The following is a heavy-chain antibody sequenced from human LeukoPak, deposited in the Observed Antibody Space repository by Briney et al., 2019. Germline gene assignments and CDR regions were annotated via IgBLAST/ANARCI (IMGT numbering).Heavy chain of an antibody. CDR2: ISAYNGNT. Sequence: ASVKVSCKASGYTFTSYGISWVRQAPGQGLEWMGWISAYNGNTNYAQKLQGRVTMTTDTSTSTAYMEQRSLRSDDTAVYYCASGYCSSTSCYPFDYWGQGTLVTVSS. CDR1: GYTFTSYG. V-gene: IGHV1-18*01. CDR3: ASGYCSSTSCYPFDY. D-gene: IGHD2-2*03. J-gene: IGHJ4*02.